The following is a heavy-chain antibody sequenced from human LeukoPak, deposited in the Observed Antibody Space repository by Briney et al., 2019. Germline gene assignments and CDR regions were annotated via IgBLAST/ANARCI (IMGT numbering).Heavy chain of an antibody. D-gene: IGHD3-3*01. CDR2: INGDGRTT. J-gene: IGHJ4*02. CDR1: GFIFSTYT. Sequence: TGGSLRLSCSASGFIFSTYTMYWVRQAPGKGLEFVSVINGDGRTTYYADSVKGRFTISRDNSKNTLYLQMNSLRAEDTAVYYCAKVSGSARWGQGTLVTVSS. V-gene: IGHV3-64*04. CDR3: AKVSGSAR.